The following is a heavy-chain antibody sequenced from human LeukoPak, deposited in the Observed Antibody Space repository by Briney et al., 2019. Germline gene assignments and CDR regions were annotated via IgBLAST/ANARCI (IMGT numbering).Heavy chain of an antibody. D-gene: IGHD3-22*01. Sequence: AASVKVSCKASGYTFTGYDMHWVRQAPGQGLEWMGWISAYNGNTHYAQKLQGRVTMTTDTSTSTVYMELRSLRSDDTAVYYCARGSPPRRNYDSRGYYSYYFDYWGQGTLVTVSS. CDR2: ISAYNGNT. V-gene: IGHV1-18*04. CDR3: ARGSPPRRNYDSRGYYSYYFDY. CDR1: GYTFTGYD. J-gene: IGHJ4*02.